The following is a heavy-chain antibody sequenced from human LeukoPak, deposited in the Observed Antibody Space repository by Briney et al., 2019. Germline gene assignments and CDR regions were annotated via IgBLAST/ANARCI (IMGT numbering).Heavy chain of an antibody. J-gene: IGHJ5*02. Sequence: GGSLRPSCAASGFTFSSYSMNWVRQAPGKGLEWVSSISSSSSYIYYADSVKGRFTISRDNAKNSLYLQMNSLRAEDTAVYYCARENLGRGVIKDNWFDPWGQGTLVTVSS. CDR3: ARENLGRGVIKDNWFDP. CDR1: GFTFSSYS. V-gene: IGHV3-21*01. D-gene: IGHD3-10*01. CDR2: ISSSSSYI.